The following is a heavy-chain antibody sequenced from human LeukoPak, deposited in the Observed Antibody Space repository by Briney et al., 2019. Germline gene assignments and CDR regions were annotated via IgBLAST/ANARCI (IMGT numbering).Heavy chain of an antibody. CDR1: GFSLSSSGVA. CDR3: AHRLAAAGLFDY. CDR2: IYGNDDK. Sequence: SGPTLVNPTQTLTLTCTFSGFSLSSSGVAVGWVRQPPGKALEWLALIYGNDDKRYSPSLNTRLTITKDTSKNQVVLTMTNMDPVDTATYYCAHRLAAAGLFDYWGQGSLVTVSS. V-gene: IGHV2-5*01. D-gene: IGHD6-13*01. J-gene: IGHJ4*02.